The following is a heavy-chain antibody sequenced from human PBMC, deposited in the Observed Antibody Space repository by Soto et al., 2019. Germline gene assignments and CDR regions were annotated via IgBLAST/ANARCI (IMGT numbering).Heavy chain of an antibody. CDR2: INVGNGNT. Sequence: QVQVVQSGAEEKKPGASVKVSCKASGYTFSSYAMHWVRQAPGQRLEWMGWINVGNGNTNYSQKFQGRVTITRDITANTDYMDLSSLRSEDTAVYYCARGIAPYYYGSGSYLDYWGQGTLVTVSS. V-gene: IGHV1-3*05. D-gene: IGHD3-10*01. CDR1: GYTFSSYA. CDR3: ARGIAPYYYGSGSYLDY. J-gene: IGHJ4*02.